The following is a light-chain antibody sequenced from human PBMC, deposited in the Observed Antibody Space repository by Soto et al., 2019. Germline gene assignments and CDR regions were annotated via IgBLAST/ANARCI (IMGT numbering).Light chain of an antibody. CDR1: QRISTW. J-gene: IGKJ1*01. Sequence: QMTQSPSTLSASVGDRVTITCRASQRISTWLAWYQQKPGKAPKLLIYKASTLESGVPSRFSGSGSGTEFTLTISSLQPDDFATYYCQQYNSYSSFGQGTKVEIK. CDR3: QQYNSYSS. CDR2: KAS. V-gene: IGKV1-5*03.